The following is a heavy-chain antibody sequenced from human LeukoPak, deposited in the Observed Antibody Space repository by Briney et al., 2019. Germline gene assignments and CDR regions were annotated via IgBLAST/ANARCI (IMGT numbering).Heavy chain of an antibody. V-gene: IGHV1-18*01. J-gene: IGHJ4*02. D-gene: IGHD3-10*01. CDR2: ISAYNGNT. Sequence: GASVKVSCKASGYTFTSYGISWVRQAPGQGLEWMGWISAYNGNTNYAQKLQGRVTMTTDTSTSTAYMELRSLRSDDTAVYYCARDSRGVRGVIMEGFDYWGQGTLVTVSS. CDR3: ARDSRGVRGVIMEGFDY. CDR1: GYTFTSYG.